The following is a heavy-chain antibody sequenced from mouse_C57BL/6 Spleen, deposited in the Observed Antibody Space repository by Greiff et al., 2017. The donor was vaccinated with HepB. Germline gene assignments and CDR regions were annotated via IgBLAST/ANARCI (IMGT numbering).Heavy chain of an antibody. V-gene: IGHV5-4*01. J-gene: IGHJ2*01. CDR1: GFTFSSYA. CDR2: ISDGGSYT. D-gene: IGHD4-1*01. CDR3: ARDGTGTFDY. Sequence: EVKLEESGGGLVKPGGSLKLSCAASGFTFSSYAMSWVRQTPEKRLEWVATISDGGSYTYYPDNVKGRFTISRDNAKNNLYLQMSHLKSEDTAMYYCARDGTGTFDYWGQGTTLTVSS.